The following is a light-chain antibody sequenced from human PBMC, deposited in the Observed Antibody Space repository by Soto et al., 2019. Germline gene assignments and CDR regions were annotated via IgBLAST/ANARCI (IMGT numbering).Light chain of an antibody. V-gene: IGKV4-1*01. J-gene: IGKJ1*01. Sequence: DIVMTQFPDSLAVSLGERATINCKSSQSVLHSSHNKNYLAWYQQKPGQPPKLLFYWASTRESGVPGRFSGSGSGTDFTLTISSLRAEDVAVYYCQQYYDTPTFGQGTKVEIK. CDR2: WAS. CDR1: QSVLHSSHNKNY. CDR3: QQYYDTPT.